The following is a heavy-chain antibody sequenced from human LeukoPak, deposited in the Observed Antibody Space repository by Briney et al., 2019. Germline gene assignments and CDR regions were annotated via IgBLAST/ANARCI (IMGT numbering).Heavy chain of an antibody. J-gene: IGHJ4*02. CDR1: GGTFSSYA. CDR2: IIPILGIA. CDR3: ASQYPSGFIAAAGSPDY. V-gene: IGHV1-69*04. D-gene: IGHD6-13*01. Sequence: SVKVSCKASGGTFSSYAISWVRQAPGQGLEWMGRIIPILGIANYAQKFQGRVTITADKSTSTAYMELSSLRSEDTAVYYCASQYPSGFIAAAGSPDYWGQGTLVTVSS.